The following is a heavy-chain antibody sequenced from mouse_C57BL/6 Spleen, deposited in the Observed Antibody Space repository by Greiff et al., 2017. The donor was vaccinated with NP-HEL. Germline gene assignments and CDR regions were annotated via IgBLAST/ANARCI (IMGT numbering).Heavy chain of an antibody. CDR2: ISYDGSN. V-gene: IGHV3-6*01. D-gene: IGHD2-4*01. Sequence: VQLKESGPGLVKPSQSLSLTCSVTGYSITSGYYWNWIRQFPGNKLEWMGYISYDGSNNYNPSLKNRISITRDTSKNQFFLKLNSVTTEDTATYYCARAYDYDGRDYFDYWGQGTTLTVSS. J-gene: IGHJ2*01. CDR1: GYSITSGYY. CDR3: ARAYDYDGRDYFDY.